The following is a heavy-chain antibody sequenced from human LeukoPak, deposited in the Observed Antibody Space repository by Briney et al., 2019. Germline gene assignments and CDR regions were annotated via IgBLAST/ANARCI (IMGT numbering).Heavy chain of an antibody. V-gene: IGHV1-18*01. CDR1: GYTFTSYG. Sequence: GASVKVSCKASGYTFTSYGISWVRQAPGQGLEWMGWISAYNGNTNYAQKLQGRVTMTTGTSTSTAYMELRSLRSDDTAVYYCARIVVPAASNYYYGMDVWGQGTTVTVSS. CDR2: ISAYNGNT. J-gene: IGHJ6*02. CDR3: ARIVVPAASNYYYGMDV. D-gene: IGHD2-2*01.